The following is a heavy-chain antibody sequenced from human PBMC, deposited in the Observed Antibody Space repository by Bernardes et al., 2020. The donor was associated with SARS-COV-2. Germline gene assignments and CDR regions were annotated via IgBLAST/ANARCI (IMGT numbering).Heavy chain of an antibody. CDR1: GYPFTTFA. Sequence: ASVKVSCKASGYPFTTFAVHWVCQAPGQRPEWMGYINPASGNSKYSQKFQGRVTLTRDTSASTAYMEVRGLRSEDTAVYYCALRGGQDGFDPWGQGSLVTVSS. CDR2: INPASGNS. CDR3: ALRGGQDGFDP. J-gene: IGHJ5*02. V-gene: IGHV1-3*01.